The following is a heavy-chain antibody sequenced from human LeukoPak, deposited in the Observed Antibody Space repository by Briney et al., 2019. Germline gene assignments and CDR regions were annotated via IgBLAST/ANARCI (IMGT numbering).Heavy chain of an antibody. J-gene: IGHJ4*02. V-gene: IGHV3-74*01. CDR2: INSDGSSA. D-gene: IGHD1-26*01. CDR1: GFTFSSYW. CDR3: ARGAPSGSYYY. Sequence: GGSLRLSCAASGFTFSSYWMHWVRQAPGKGLVWVSRINSDGSSATYADSVKGRFTISRGNVKNTLYLQMNSLRAEDTAVYHCARGAPSGSYYYWGQGTLVTVSS.